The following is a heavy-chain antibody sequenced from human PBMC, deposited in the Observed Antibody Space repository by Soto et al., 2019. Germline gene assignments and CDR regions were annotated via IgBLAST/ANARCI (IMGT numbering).Heavy chain of an antibody. CDR3: ARDLGRTAAGYYYYYAMDV. V-gene: IGHV3-7*01. CDR2: IKQDGSEK. CDR1: GFTFSNYW. D-gene: IGHD2-2*01. Sequence: XGSLRLSCAASGFTFSNYWMNWVRQAPGKGLEWVANIKQDGSEKYFVDSVKGRFTISRDNAKNSLYLQMNSLRAGDTAVYYCARDLGRTAAGYYYYYAMDVWGQGTTVTVSS. J-gene: IGHJ6*02.